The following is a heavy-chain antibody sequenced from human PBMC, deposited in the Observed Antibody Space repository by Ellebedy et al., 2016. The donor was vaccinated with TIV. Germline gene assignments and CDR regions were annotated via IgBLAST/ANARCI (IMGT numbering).Heavy chain of an antibody. CDR3: ARLISFDAQHFDC. D-gene: IGHD3-9*01. J-gene: IGHJ4*02. Sequence: GESLKISCKVFGYSFTNYWIAWVRQMPGEGLEWMGGIYPGDSNAVYSPSFQGQVTFSADKSIRTAYLQWSSLQASDTAMYYCARLISFDAQHFDCWGQGTLVTVSS. CDR1: GYSFTNYW. V-gene: IGHV5-51*01. CDR2: IYPGDSNA.